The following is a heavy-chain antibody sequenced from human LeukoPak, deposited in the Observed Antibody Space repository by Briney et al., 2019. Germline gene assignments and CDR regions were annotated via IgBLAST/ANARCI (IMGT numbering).Heavy chain of an antibody. Sequence: PGGSLRLSCAASGFTLSGYWMTWVRQAPGKGLEWVAVISYDGSNKYYADSVKGRFTISRDNSKNTLYLQMNSLRAEDTALYYCARDMSWLNHFDYWGQGTLVTVSS. CDR3: ARDMSWLNHFDY. CDR2: ISYDGSNK. J-gene: IGHJ4*02. D-gene: IGHD5-18*01. V-gene: IGHV3-30-3*01. CDR1: GFTLSGYW.